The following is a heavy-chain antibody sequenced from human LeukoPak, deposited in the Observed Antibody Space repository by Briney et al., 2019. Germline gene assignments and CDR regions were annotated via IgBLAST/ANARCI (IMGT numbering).Heavy chain of an antibody. CDR1: GGSISSGGYS. Sequence: SETLSLTCTVSGGSISSGGYSWSWIRQHPGKGLEWIGYIYYSGSTYYNPSLKSRVTISVDTSKNQFSLKLSSVTAADTAVYYCARDYGPHYFDYWGQGTLVTVSS. CDR3: ARDYGPHYFDY. CDR2: IYYSGST. V-gene: IGHV4-31*03. D-gene: IGHD3-10*01. J-gene: IGHJ4*02.